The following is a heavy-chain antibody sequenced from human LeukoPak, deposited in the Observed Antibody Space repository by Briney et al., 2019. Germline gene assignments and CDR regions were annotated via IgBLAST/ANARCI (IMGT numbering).Heavy chain of an antibody. D-gene: IGHD3-10*01. CDR2: IFYSGST. CDR1: GSSISRYY. Sequence: PSETLSLTCTVSGSSISRYYWTWLRQPPGKGLEWIGYIFYSGSTNYSPSLKSRVTISLDTSKNQFSLNLSSVTAADTAVYYCARDRPFYFGSGSYYDGFDSWGQGTLVTVSS. CDR3: ARDRPFYFGSGSYYDGFDS. J-gene: IGHJ4*02. V-gene: IGHV4-59*01.